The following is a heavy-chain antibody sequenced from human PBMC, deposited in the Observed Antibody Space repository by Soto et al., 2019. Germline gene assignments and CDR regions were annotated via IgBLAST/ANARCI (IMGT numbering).Heavy chain of an antibody. V-gene: IGHV3-30*03. CDR1: GFTFSSYG. CDR2: ISYDGSNK. J-gene: IGHJ4*02. D-gene: IGHD2-21*02. Sequence: QVQLVESGGGVVQPGRSLRLSCAASGFTFSSYGMHWVRQAPGKGLEWVAVISYDGSNKYYADSVKGRFTISRDNSKNTLYLQMNSLRAEDIAVYYCEISCGGDCYGFLAYWGQGTLVTVSS. CDR3: EISCGGDCYGFLAY.